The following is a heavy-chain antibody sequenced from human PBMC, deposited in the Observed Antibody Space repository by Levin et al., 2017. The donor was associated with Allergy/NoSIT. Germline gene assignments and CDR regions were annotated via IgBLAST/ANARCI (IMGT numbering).Heavy chain of an antibody. Sequence: GESLKISCKVSGYTLTELSMHWVRQAPGKGLEWMGGFDPEDGETIYAQKFQGRVTMTEDTSTDTAYMELSSLRSEDTAVYYCATDVVTRYGKDAFDIWGQGTMVTVSS. V-gene: IGHV1-24*01. CDR3: ATDVVTRYGKDAFDI. CDR2: FDPEDGET. J-gene: IGHJ3*02. CDR1: GYTLTELS. D-gene: IGHD2-15*01.